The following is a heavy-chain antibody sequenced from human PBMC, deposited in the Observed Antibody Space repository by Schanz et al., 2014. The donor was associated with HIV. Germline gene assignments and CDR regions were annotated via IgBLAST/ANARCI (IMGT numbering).Heavy chain of an antibody. V-gene: IGHV3-30*18. CDR2: ISYDGTKK. CDR3: AKDRNWYDSKYRGKGNYYYFYGMDF. Sequence: QMQLVESGGGVVRPGRSLKLSCAASGFSFDNYGMHWVRQAPGKGLEWVAVISYDGTKKHYADSVKGRFTISRDNSKNSLSLLIKSLRADDAAVYYCAKDRNWYDSKYRGKGNYYYFYGMDFWGQGTTVTVSS. D-gene: IGHD3-22*01. J-gene: IGHJ6*02. CDR1: GFSFDNYG.